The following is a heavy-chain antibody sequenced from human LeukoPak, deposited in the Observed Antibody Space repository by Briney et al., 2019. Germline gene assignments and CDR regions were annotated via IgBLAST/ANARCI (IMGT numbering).Heavy chain of an antibody. CDR2: IYYSGST. Sequence: SQTLSLTCTVSGGSISSGGYYWSWIRQHPGKGLEWIGYIYYSGSTYYNPSLKSRVTISVDTSKNQFSLKLSSVTAADTAVYYCARESMTRGVIITLWGQGALVTVSS. D-gene: IGHD3-10*01. CDR3: ARESMTRGVIITL. J-gene: IGHJ4*02. CDR1: GGSISSGGYY. V-gene: IGHV4-31*03.